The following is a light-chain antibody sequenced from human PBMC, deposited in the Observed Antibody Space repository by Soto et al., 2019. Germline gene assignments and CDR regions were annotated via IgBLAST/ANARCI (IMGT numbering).Light chain of an antibody. CDR2: WAS. V-gene: IGKV4-1*01. J-gene: IGKJ3*01. CDR1: QSVLYSSNDKNY. Sequence: DIVMTQSPDSLAVSLGERASINCRSNQSVLYSSNDKNYLAWYQQKPGQPPKLLIYWASSRDSVVPARCSCSGSGTEFTLTISSLQAEDVAVSYCQQYYSTPFTFGPGTIVEI. CDR3: QQYYSTPFT.